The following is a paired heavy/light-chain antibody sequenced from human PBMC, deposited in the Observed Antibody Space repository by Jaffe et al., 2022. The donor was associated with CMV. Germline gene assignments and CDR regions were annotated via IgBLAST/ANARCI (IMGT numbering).Light chain of an antibody. V-gene: IGKV1-6*01. Sequence: AIQMTQSPSSLSAFVGDRVTITCRASHDIRNDLGWYQQKPGQAPQLLIYDASTLQSGVPSRFSGSGSGTDFTLTISSLQPEDFATYYCLQDYDYPRTFGQGTKVEIK. CDR3: LQDYDYPRT. CDR2: DAS. J-gene: IGKJ4*01. CDR1: HDIRND.
Heavy chain of an antibody. V-gene: IGHV3-23*01. D-gene: IGHD2-21*01. CDR1: GFTFRNYA. J-gene: IGHJ4*02. CDR2: ISGSGGTI. Sequence: EVQLLESGGGLVQPGGSLRLSCTPSGFTFRNYAMSWVRQAPGKGLEWVSGISGSGGTISYADSVKGRFTISRDNSRNTLYLQMNSLRVEDTAVYYCVKYLGPPNCGPGCYSHYFDYWGQGTLVSVSS. CDR3: VKYLGPPNCGPGCYSHYFDY.